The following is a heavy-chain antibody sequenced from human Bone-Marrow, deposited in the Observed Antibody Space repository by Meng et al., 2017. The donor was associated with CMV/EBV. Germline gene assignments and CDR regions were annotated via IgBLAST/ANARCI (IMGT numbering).Heavy chain of an antibody. CDR2: ISSSSTI. CDR3: ARGRRSGTSAFDI. D-gene: IGHD1-26*01. J-gene: IGHJ3*02. V-gene: IGHV3-69-1*01. Sequence: GESLKISCAASGFTFSDYYMNWVRQAPGKGLEWVSSISSSSTIYYADSVKGRFTISRDNAKNSLYLQMNSLRAEDTAVYFCARGRRSGTSAFDIWGQGTMVTVSS. CDR1: GFTFSDYY.